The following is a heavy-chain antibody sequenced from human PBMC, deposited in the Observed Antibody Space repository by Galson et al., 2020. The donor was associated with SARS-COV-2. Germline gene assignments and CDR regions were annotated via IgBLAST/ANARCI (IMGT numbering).Heavy chain of an antibody. Sequence: SETLSLTCSVSGGSISNKNYYWGWIRQPPEKGLEWVGTIYYSGTTYYNPSLKSRATISVDTSKNQFSLKLTSVTAADTAIYFCARQSTLVPAPFYFDYWGQGTLATVSS. J-gene: IGHJ4*02. CDR2: IYYSGTT. V-gene: IGHV4-39*01. CDR3: ARQSTLVPAPFYFDY. D-gene: IGHD2-2*01. CDR1: GGSISNKNYY.